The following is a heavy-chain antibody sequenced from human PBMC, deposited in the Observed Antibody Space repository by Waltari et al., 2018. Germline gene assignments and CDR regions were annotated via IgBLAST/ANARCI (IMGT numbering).Heavy chain of an antibody. CDR2: IKQDGSES. Sequence: VQLVESGGGLVQPGGSLRLSCTASGFTFSSSSMVWVRQAPGKGLEWVATIKQDGSESYYVDSVKGRFTFSRDNAKNSLYLQMNSLRAEDTAVYYCARPYSSGWYINFDYWGQGTLVTVSS. CDR1: GFTFSSSS. V-gene: IGHV3-7*01. CDR3: ARPYSSGWYINFDY. D-gene: IGHD6-19*01. J-gene: IGHJ4*02.